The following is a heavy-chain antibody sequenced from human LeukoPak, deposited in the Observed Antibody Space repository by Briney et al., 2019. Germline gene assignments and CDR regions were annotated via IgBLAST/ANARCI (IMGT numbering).Heavy chain of an antibody. D-gene: IGHD2-8*01. J-gene: IGHJ3*02. Sequence: GASVKVSCKASGYTFTRHYMNWVRQAPGQGLEWMGKINPSSGGTGYAQKFRGRVTMTRDTSTSTVYMELTSLRSEDTAVYYCARDGLYCTNGVCSSDIWGQGTLVTVSS. CDR1: GYTFTRHY. V-gene: IGHV1-46*01. CDR3: ARDGLYCTNGVCSSDI. CDR2: INPSSGGT.